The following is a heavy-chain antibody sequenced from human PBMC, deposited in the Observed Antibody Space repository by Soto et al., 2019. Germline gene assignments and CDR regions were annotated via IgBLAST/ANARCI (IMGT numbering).Heavy chain of an antibody. V-gene: IGHV3-15*01. CDR2: IKSKTDGGTT. CDR3: TTAEHIVVVTASYFQH. CDR1: GFTFSNAW. J-gene: IGHJ1*01. D-gene: IGHD2-21*02. Sequence: GGSLRLSCAASGFTFSNAWMSWVRQAPGKGLEWVGRIKSKTDGGTTDYAAPVKGRFTISRDDSKNTLYLQMNSLKTEDTAVYYCTTAEHIVVVTASYFQHWGQGTLVTVSS.